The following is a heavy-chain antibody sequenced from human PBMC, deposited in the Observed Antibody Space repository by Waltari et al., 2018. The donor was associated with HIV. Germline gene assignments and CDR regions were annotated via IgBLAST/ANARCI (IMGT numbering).Heavy chain of an antibody. V-gene: IGHV3-21*04. CDR2: ISSRGREI. J-gene: IGHJ6*02. CDR1: GFTCKIQR. Sequence: EVKLVVSGGGRAKRGGSLSASCVASGFTCKIQRRSWVGPAPGKGPEWVSSISSRGREIYYGYSVKGRFTIFKDNAKKSLYLQMHSLRADDTAVYYCARIQNIVASTYLGMDVWGRGTTVTVSS. CDR3: ARIQNIVASTYLGMDV. D-gene: IGHD5-12*01.